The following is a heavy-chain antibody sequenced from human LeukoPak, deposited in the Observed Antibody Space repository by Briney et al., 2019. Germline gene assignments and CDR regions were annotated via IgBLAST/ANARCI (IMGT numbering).Heavy chain of an antibody. Sequence: PSETLSLTCTVSGGSISSSSYYWGWIRQPPGMGLEWIATIYYGGSTYYNPSLKSRVTISVDPSKNQFSLRLSSVTAADTAVYYCARPGRPYDTSVDPWGQGTLVTVSS. D-gene: IGHD3-22*01. V-gene: IGHV4-39*01. CDR2: IYYGGST. CDR1: GGSISSSSYY. CDR3: ARPGRPYDTSVDP. J-gene: IGHJ5*02.